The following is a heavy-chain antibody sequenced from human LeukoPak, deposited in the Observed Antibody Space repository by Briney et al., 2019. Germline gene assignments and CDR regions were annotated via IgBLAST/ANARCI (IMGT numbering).Heavy chain of an antibody. V-gene: IGHV3-66*01. CDR3: ARDLEAANTYYFDY. D-gene: IGHD6-13*01. CDR1: GFTFSNAW. Sequence: GGSLRLSCAASGFTFSNAWMSWVRQAPGKGLEWVSIISSAGTTYYADSVKGRFTISRGNSKNTVYLQVNSLRDEDTAVYYCARDLEAANTYYFDYWGQGTIVTVSS. J-gene: IGHJ4*02. CDR2: ISSAGTT.